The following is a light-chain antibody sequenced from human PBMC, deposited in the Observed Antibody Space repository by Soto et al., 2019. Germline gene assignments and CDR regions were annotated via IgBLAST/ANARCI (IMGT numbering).Light chain of an antibody. CDR1: QSVLYSSNNKNY. CDR3: QLYYVLPIT. J-gene: IGKJ5*01. V-gene: IGKV4-1*01. Sequence: MTQPPYSLAMKMGWRATINCKSSQSVLYSSNNKNYLSWYQQKPGQPPKLLIYWASTRESGLPDRFSGSGSGTEFTLTISCLQSEDFAVYYCQLYYVLPITFAHVTRLE. CDR2: WAS.